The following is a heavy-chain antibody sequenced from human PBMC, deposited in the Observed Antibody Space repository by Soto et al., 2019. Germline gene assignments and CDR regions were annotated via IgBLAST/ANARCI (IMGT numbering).Heavy chain of an antibody. D-gene: IGHD3-3*01. CDR3: ARDIQRYYDFWSGYYTNWFDP. CDR2: IYYSGST. V-gene: IGHV4-59*01. CDR1: GGSISSYY. J-gene: IGHJ5*02. Sequence: SETLSLTCTVSGGSISSYYWSWIRQPPGKGLEWIGYIYYSGSTNYNPSLKSRVTISVDTSKNQFSLKLSSVTAADTAVYYCARDIQRYYDFWSGYYTNWFDPWGQGTLVTAPQ.